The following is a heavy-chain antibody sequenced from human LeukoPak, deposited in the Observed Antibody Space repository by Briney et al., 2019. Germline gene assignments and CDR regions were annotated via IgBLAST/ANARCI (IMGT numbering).Heavy chain of an antibody. CDR2: IKQDGSEK. CDR3: AREGRKSRGVDIVRKKETGSYYMDV. D-gene: IGHD2-15*01. V-gene: IGHV3-7*01. J-gene: IGHJ6*03. Sequence: GGSLRLSCAASGFTFSSYSMNWGRQAPGKGLEGVANIKQDGSEKDYVDSLKGRFTISKDNAKHSLYLQMNSLRAEDTGVYSCAREGRKSRGVDIVRKKETGSYYMDVWGKGTTVTVSS. CDR1: GFTFSSYS.